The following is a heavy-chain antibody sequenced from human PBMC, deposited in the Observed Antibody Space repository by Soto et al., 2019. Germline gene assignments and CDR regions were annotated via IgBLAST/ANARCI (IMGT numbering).Heavy chain of an antibody. V-gene: IGHV1-46*01. CDR2: INPSGGST. J-gene: IGHJ6*02. CDR3: ARADIVVVPAAIPNYYYYYGMDV. Sequence: ASVKVSCNASAYTFTSYYMHCVRQAPGQGLEWMGIINPSGGSTSYAQKFQGRVNMTRDTSTSTVYMELSSLRSEDTAVYYCARADIVVVPAAIPNYYYYYGMDVWGQGTTVTVSS. D-gene: IGHD2-2*02. CDR1: AYTFTSYY.